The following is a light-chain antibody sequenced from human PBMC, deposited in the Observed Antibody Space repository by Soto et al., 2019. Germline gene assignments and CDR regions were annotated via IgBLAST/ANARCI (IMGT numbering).Light chain of an antibody. Sequence: EIVLTQSPATLSLAPGERATLSCRASQSVSSYLAWYQQKPGQAPRLLIYDASNRATGIPARFSGRGSGTDFTLTISSLKTEDLAVYYCQQRSNWPLTFGRGNKVEIK. V-gene: IGKV3-11*01. CDR3: QQRSNWPLT. J-gene: IGKJ4*01. CDR2: DAS. CDR1: QSVSSY.